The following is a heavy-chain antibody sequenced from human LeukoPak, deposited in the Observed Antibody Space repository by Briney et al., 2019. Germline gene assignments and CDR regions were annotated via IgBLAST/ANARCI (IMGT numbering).Heavy chain of an antibody. Sequence: SETLSLTCTVSGGSISSYYWSWIRQPPGKGLEWIGYIYYSGSTNYNPSLKSRVTISVYTSKNQFSLKLSSVTAADTAVYYCARDRYDSSGYDAFDIWGQGTMVTASS. V-gene: IGHV4-59*01. J-gene: IGHJ3*02. CDR3: ARDRYDSSGYDAFDI. D-gene: IGHD3-22*01. CDR2: IYYSGST. CDR1: GGSISSYY.